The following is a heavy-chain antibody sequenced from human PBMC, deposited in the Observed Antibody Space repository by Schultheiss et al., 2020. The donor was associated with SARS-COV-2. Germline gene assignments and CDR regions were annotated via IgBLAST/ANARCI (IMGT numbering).Heavy chain of an antibody. CDR2: ISYSGTT. Sequence: SQTLSLTCTVSGGSISSGGYYWSWIRQPPGKGLEWIGSISYSGTTYYNPSLKSRLTISVDTSKNQFSLELSSVTAADTAAYYCARHGPYYDFWSGYLYYFEYWGRGTLVTVSS. D-gene: IGHD3-3*01. CDR3: ARHGPYYDFWSGYLYYFEY. J-gene: IGHJ4*02. V-gene: IGHV4-39*01. CDR1: GGSISSGGYY.